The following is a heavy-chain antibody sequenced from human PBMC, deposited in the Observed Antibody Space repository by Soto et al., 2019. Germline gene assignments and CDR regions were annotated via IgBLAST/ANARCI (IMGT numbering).Heavy chain of an antibody. CDR3: ARQMGSGPSYYYYGMDV. CDR1: GYSFTRYL. J-gene: IGHJ6*01. D-gene: IGHD2-15*01. Sequence: PGESLKISFKGSGYSFTRYLICWVRQMPVKGLAWMGIIYPGDSDTRYSPSFQGQVTISADKSIRTAYLQWRSLKASDTAMYYCARQMGSGPSYYYYGMDVLGQGTKVSVSS. V-gene: IGHV5-51*01. CDR2: IYPGDSDT.